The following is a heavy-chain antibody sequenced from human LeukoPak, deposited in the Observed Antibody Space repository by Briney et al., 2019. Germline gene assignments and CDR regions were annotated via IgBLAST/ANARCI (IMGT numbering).Heavy chain of an antibody. Sequence: SETLSLTCTVSGGSISSSSSYWGWIRQPPGKGLEWIGSIYYSGSTYYNPSLKSRVTISVDTSKNQFSLKLSSVTAADTAVYYCARQGPTYYDFWSGYYSNYFDYWGQGTLVTVSS. J-gene: IGHJ4*02. V-gene: IGHV4-39*01. CDR1: GGSISSSSSY. D-gene: IGHD3-3*01. CDR2: IYYSGST. CDR3: ARQGPTYYDFWSGYYSNYFDY.